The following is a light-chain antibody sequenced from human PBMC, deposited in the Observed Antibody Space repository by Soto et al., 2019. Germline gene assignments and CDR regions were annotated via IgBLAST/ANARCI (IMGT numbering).Light chain of an antibody. J-gene: IGLJ3*02. V-gene: IGLV7-46*01. Sequence: QAVVTQEASLTVSPGGTVTLTCGSSTGAVTSGHYPHWFQQKPGQAPRTLICDATNKHSWTPARFSGSLLGGKAALTLSGAQPEDEAEYYCLLSYSGARVFGGGTKLTVL. CDR1: TGAVTSGHY. CDR2: DAT. CDR3: LLSYSGARV.